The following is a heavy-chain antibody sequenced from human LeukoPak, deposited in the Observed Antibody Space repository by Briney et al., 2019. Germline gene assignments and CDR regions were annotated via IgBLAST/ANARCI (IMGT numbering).Heavy chain of an antibody. CDR2: ISSSSSTI. J-gene: IGHJ4*02. CDR1: GFTFSSYS. V-gene: IGHV3-48*02. D-gene: IGHD6-19*01. CDR3: ARTGYSSGWSYFDY. Sequence: PGGSLRLSCAASGFTFSSYSMNWVRQAPGKGLEWVSYISSSSSTIYYADSVKGRFTISRGNAKNSLYLQMNSLRDEDTAVYYCARTGYSSGWSYFDYWGQGTLVTVSS.